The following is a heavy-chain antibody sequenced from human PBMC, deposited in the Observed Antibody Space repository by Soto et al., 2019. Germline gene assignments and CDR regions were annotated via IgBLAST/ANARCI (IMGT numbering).Heavy chain of an antibody. CDR2: IYSSGYT. CDR1: GGSISSYY. V-gene: IGHV4-59*01. CDR3: ARGSSNDRSFGFDY. D-gene: IGHD3-22*01. J-gene: IGHJ4*02. Sequence: HSETLSLTCTVSGGSISSYYWNWIRQPPGKGLEWIGYIYSSGYTNYNPSLKTRVTMSVDTSKNQFSLKLSSASAADTAVYYCARGSSNDRSFGFDYWGQGTQVTVSS.